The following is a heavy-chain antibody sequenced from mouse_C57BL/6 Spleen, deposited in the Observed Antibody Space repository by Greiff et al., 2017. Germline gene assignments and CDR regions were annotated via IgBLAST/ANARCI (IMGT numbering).Heavy chain of an antibody. V-gene: IGHV10-1*01. J-gene: IGHJ2*01. CDR1: GFSFNTYA. Sequence: EVQRVESGGGLVQPKGSLKLSCAASGFSFNTYAMNWVRQAPGKGLEWVARIRSKSNNYATYYADSVKDRFTISRDDSESMLYLQMNNSKTEDTAMYYCVRRRDYDERYYFDYWGQGTTLTVSS. CDR3: VRRRDYDERYYFDY. CDR2: IRSKSNNYAT. D-gene: IGHD2-4*01.